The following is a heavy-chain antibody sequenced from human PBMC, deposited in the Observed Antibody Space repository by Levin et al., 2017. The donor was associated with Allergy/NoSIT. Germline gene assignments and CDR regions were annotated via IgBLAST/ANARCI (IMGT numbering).Heavy chain of an antibody. D-gene: IGHD3-3*01. V-gene: IGHV3-9*01. J-gene: IGHJ5*02. CDR1: GFTFDDYA. CDR3: AKELNDFWSGYHAFDP. CDR2: ISWNSGSI. Sequence: GGSLRLSCAASGFTFDDYAMHWVRQAPGKGLEWVSGISWNSGSIGYADSVKGRFTISRDNAKNSLYLQMNSLRAEDTALYYCAKELNDFWSGYHAFDPWGQGTLVTVSS.